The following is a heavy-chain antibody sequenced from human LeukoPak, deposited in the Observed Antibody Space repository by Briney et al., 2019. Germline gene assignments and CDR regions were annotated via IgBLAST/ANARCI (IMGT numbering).Heavy chain of an antibody. Sequence: PGGSLRLSCVASGFTFSSYGMHWVRQAPGKGLEWVAVISYDGSNKYYGDSVKGRLTISRDNSKNTLYLQMNSLRAEDMAVYYCASGQQLGYWGQGTLVTVSS. CDR2: ISYDGSNK. J-gene: IGHJ4*02. V-gene: IGHV3-30*03. D-gene: IGHD6-6*01. CDR3: ASGQQLGY. CDR1: GFTFSSYG.